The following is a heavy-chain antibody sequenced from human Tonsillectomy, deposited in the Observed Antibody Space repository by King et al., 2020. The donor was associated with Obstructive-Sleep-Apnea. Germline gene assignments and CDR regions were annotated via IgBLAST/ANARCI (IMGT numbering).Heavy chain of an antibody. V-gene: IGHV3-9*01. CDR1: GFTFDDYA. CDR2: ISWNSGSI. CDR3: AKDKDSSGWYADY. D-gene: IGHD6-19*01. J-gene: IGHJ4*02. Sequence: VQLVESGGGLVQPGRSLRLSCVASGFTFDDYAMHWVRQAPGKGLEWVSGISWNSGSIGYVDSVKGRFTISRDNVKKSLYLQMNSLRVEDTALYYCAKDKDSSGWYADYWGQGTLVTVPS.